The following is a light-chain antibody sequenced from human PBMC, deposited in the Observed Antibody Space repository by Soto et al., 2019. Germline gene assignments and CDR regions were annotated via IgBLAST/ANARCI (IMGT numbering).Light chain of an antibody. CDR1: SSDIGGYKS. CDR2: EIS. J-gene: IGLJ2*01. CDR3: SSYAGSNNVI. Sequence: QSVLPQPPSASGSPGQSVTISCTGTSSDIGGYKSVSWYQQHPGKAPKLMLYEISERPSGVPDRFSGSKSGNTASLTASGLQAEDEADYYCSSYAGSNNVIFGGGTQLTVL. V-gene: IGLV2-8*01.